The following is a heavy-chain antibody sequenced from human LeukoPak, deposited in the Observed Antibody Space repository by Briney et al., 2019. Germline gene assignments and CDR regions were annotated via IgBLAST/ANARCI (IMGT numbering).Heavy chain of an antibody. CDR2: ISYDGSNK. J-gene: IGHJ5*02. CDR3: AKVSSIAAAGIGEGNWFDP. Sequence: GGSLRLSCAASGFTFSSYSMHWVRQAPGKGLEWVAVISYDGSNKYYADSVKGRFTISRDNSKNTLYLQMNSLRAEDTAVYYCAKVSSIAAAGIGEGNWFDPWGQGTLVTVSS. V-gene: IGHV3-30*18. CDR1: GFTFSSYS. D-gene: IGHD6-13*01.